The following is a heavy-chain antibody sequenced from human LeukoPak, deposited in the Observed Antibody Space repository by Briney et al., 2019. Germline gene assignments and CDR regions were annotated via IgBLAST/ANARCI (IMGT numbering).Heavy chain of an antibody. Sequence: GGFLRLSCAASGFTFSSYSMNWVRQAPGKGLEWVSSISNNFYIYYADSLKGRFTISRDNAKKSLYLQMNSLRADDTAVYYCARDSLYCSRTNCYTDFDYWGQGTLVTVSS. CDR3: ARDSLYCSRTNCYTDFDY. J-gene: IGHJ4*02. CDR1: GFTFSSYS. D-gene: IGHD2-2*02. CDR2: ISNNFYI. V-gene: IGHV3-21*01.